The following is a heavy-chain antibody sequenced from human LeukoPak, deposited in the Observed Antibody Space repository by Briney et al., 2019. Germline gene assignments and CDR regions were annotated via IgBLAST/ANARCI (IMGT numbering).Heavy chain of an antibody. CDR2: INPNSGGT. Sequence: ASVKVSCKASGYTFTGYYMHWVRQAPGQGLEWMGWINPNSGGTNYAQKFQGRVTMTSDTSISTAYMELSRLRSDGTAVYYCARSLYGDPNWFDPWGQGTLVTVSS. V-gene: IGHV1-2*02. D-gene: IGHD4-17*01. J-gene: IGHJ5*02. CDR3: ARSLYGDPNWFDP. CDR1: GYTFTGYY.